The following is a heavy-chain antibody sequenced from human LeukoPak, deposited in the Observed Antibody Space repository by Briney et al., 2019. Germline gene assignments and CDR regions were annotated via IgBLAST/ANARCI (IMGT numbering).Heavy chain of an antibody. CDR3: ARMTTQGDY. V-gene: IGHV4-39*07. Sequence: SETLSLTCTVSGGSISSSSYYWGWIRQPPGKGLEWIGSIYHSGSTYYNPSLKSRVTISVDTSKNQFSLKLSSVTAADTAVYYCARMTTQGDYWGQGTLVTVSS. J-gene: IGHJ4*02. CDR1: GGSISSSSYY. CDR2: IYHSGST. D-gene: IGHD4-11*01.